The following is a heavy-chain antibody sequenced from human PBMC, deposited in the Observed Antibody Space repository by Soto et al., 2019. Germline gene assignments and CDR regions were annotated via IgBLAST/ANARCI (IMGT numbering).Heavy chain of an antibody. V-gene: IGHV3-48*02. Sequence: PGGSLRLSCAASGFTFSSYSMNWVRQAPGKGLEWVSYISSSSSTIYYADSVKGRFTISRDNAKNSLYLQMNSLRDEDTAVYYCARGHAPYYYDSSAKDPRYYYSGMDVWGQGTTVTVSS. CDR3: ARGHAPYYYDSSAKDPRYYYSGMDV. D-gene: IGHD3-22*01. CDR2: ISSSSSTI. CDR1: GFTFSSYS. J-gene: IGHJ6*02.